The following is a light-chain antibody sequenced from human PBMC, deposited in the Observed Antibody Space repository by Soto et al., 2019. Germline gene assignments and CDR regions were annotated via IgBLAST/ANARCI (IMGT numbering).Light chain of an antibody. V-gene: IGLV2-14*01. CDR3: DSYTSQSTLVI. CDR1: SNDVGGYNY. CDR2: EVS. Sequence: QSALTQPASVSGSPGQSITISCTGTSNDVGGYNYVSWYQQHPGKAPKLMIYEVSNRPSGVSNRFSGSKSSNTASLTISGLQAEDEADYYCDSYTSQSTLVIFGAGTKLTVL. J-gene: IGLJ2*01.